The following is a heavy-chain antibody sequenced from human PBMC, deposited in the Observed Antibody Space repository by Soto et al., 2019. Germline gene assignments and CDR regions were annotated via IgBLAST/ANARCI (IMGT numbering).Heavy chain of an antibody. V-gene: IGHV1-69*13. CDR3: ARIVGVPQRYYFDY. CDR2: IIPIFGTA. J-gene: IGHJ4*02. CDR1: GGTFSSYA. Sequence: WASVKVSCKASGGTFSSYAISWVRQAPGQGLEWMGGIIPIFGTANYAQKFQGRVTITADESTSTAYMELSSLRSEDTAVYYCARIVGVPQRYYFDYWGQGTLVTVSS. D-gene: IGHD2-15*01.